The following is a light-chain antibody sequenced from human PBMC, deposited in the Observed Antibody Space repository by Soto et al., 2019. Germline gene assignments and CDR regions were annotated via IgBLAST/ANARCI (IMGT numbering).Light chain of an antibody. CDR3: QQHSSWPLT. Sequence: IEMTQSPVTLSVSLGESATLSCRASQSVGINLAWYQQKPGQAPRLLIYGASTRATGVPARFSGSGSGTDFTLTISSLEPEDFAVYYCQQHSSWPLTFGGGTMVDVK. V-gene: IGKV3-15*01. CDR2: GAS. J-gene: IGKJ4*01. CDR1: QSVGIN.